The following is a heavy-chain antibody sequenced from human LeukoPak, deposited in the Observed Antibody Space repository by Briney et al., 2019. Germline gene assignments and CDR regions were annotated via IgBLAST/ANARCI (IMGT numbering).Heavy chain of an antibody. CDR2: TYWDDDK. D-gene: IGHD3-22*01. Sequence: SGPTLVKPTQTLTLTCTFSGFSLSTSGVGVGWIRQPPVKALERLALTYWDDDKRYSPSLKSRLTITKDTSKNQVVLTMTNMDPVDTATYYCARRRRYYDSSGYQYYYFDYWGQGTLVTVSS. J-gene: IGHJ4*02. V-gene: IGHV2-5*02. CDR3: ARRRRYYDSSGYQYYYFDY. CDR1: GFSLSTSGVG.